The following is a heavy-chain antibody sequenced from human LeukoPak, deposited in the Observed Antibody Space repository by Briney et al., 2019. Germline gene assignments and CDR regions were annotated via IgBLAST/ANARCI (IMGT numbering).Heavy chain of an antibody. V-gene: IGHV3-7*01. CDR3: ARVRGDYNFDY. D-gene: IGHD4-17*01. J-gene: IGHJ4*02. CDR2: IKQGGSEK. Sequence: TGGSLRLSCAASGFTFSSYWMTWVRQAPGKGLEWVANIKQGGSEKYHVDSVKGRFTISRDNAKNSLYLQMNSLRAEDTAVYYCARVRGDYNFDYWGQGTLVTVSS. CDR1: GFTFSSYW.